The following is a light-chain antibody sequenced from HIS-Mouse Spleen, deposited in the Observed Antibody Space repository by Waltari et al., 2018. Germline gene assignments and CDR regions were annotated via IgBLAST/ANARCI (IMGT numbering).Light chain of an antibody. J-gene: IGLJ1*01. CDR1: NIGSKS. Sequence: SYVLTQPPSVSVAPGQTARITCGGNNIGSKSVHWYQQKPGQAPVLVVYDDSDRPSGIPGRFSGSNSGNTATLTISRVEAGYEADYYCQVWDSSSDRVFGTGTKVTVL. CDR3: QVWDSSSDRV. V-gene: IGLV3-21*02. CDR2: DDS.